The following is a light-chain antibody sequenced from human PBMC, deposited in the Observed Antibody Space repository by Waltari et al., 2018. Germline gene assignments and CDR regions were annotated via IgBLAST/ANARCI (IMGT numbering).Light chain of an antibody. Sequence: QSVVTQPPSVSGTPGQRVTVSCSGRRSNVGTNTVNWYRQLPGTTPQLLIYRDDLRPSGVPDRFSASKSGTSASLAISGLHSEDEAEYYCAAWDDTLNAVLFGGGTKLTVL. J-gene: IGLJ2*01. CDR1: RSNVGTNT. CDR2: RDD. V-gene: IGLV1-44*01. CDR3: AAWDDTLNAVL.